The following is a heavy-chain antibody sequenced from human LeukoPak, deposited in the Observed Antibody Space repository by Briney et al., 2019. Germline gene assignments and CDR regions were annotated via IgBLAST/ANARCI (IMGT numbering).Heavy chain of an antibody. CDR2: IATAGDT. Sequence: GGSLRLSCAASGFTFSSYDMHWVRQGIGKGLEWVSGIATAGDTFYAGSVKGRFTISRESGKKSLYLQMNDLRAGDTAVYYCARGGELGFDPWGQGALVTVSS. V-gene: IGHV3-13*01. D-gene: IGHD1-7*01. J-gene: IGHJ5*02. CDR1: GFTFSSYD. CDR3: ARGGELGFDP.